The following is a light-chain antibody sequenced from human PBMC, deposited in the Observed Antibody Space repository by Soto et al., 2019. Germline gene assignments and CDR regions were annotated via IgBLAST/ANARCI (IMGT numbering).Light chain of an antibody. Sequence: DIVMTQSPDSLAVSLGERATINCKSSQNIKNYLAWYQQKPGQPPKLFIYWASTRESGVPDRFSGSGSGTDFTLTITSLQAEDVAVYYCQQYYSIAITFGQGTRLEIK. CDR3: QQYYSIAIT. V-gene: IGKV4-1*01. CDR2: WAS. J-gene: IGKJ5*01. CDR1: QNIKNY.